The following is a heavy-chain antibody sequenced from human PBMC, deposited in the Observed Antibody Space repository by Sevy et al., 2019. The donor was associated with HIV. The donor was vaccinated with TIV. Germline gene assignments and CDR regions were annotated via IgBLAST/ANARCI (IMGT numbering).Heavy chain of an antibody. CDR2: INPKTGGT. J-gene: IGHJ4*02. D-gene: IGHD3-22*01. CDR3: ARMGDYFDTSGYYPLKY. V-gene: IGHV1-2*02. Sequence: ASVKVSCKASGDTFSTYDINWVRQAPGQGLEWMGWINPKTGGTYFAKKFQDRVTMTTGTSITTAYMELSGLRFDDTAVYYCARMGDYFDTSGYYPLKYWGQGTLVTVSS. CDR1: GDTFSTYD.